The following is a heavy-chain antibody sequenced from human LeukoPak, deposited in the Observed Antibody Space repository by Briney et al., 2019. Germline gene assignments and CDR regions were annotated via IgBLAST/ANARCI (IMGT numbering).Heavy chain of an antibody. V-gene: IGHV4-59*01. D-gene: IGHD3-16*02. CDR3: ARGLGELSYPTYYFDY. CDR1: GGSISSYY. J-gene: IGHJ4*02. Sequence: SETLSLTRTVSGGSISSYYWSWIRQPPGKGLEWIGYIYYSGSTNYSPSLKSRVTISVDTSKNQFSLKLSSVTAEDTAVYYCARGLGELSYPTYYFDYWGQGTLVTVSS. CDR2: IYYSGST.